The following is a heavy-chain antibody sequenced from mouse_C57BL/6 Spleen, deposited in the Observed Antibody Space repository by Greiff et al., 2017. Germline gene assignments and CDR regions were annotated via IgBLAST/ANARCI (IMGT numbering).Heavy chain of an antibody. CDR2: IYPRSGNT. Sequence: QVPLQQSGAELARPGASVKLSCKASGYTFTSYGIRWVKQRTGQGLEWIGEIYPRSGNTYYNEKFKGKATLTADKSSSTAYMELRSLTSEDSAVYFCARFITTGYYAMDYWGQGTSVTVSS. D-gene: IGHD1-1*01. CDR3: ARFITTGYYAMDY. J-gene: IGHJ4*01. V-gene: IGHV1-81*01. CDR1: GYTFTSYG.